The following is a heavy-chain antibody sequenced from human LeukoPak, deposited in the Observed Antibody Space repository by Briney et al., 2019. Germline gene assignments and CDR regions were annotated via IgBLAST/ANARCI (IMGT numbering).Heavy chain of an antibody. CDR2: IYHSGST. D-gene: IGHD2-2*01. CDR1: GGSISSGGSY. J-gene: IGHJ4*02. V-gene: IGHV4-30-2*01. CDR3: ARDSSFVVPATSGGFDY. Sequence: PSQTLSLTCTVSGGSISSGGSYWSWIRQPAGKGLEWIGYIYHSGSTYYNPSLKSRVTISVDRSKNQFSLKLSSATAADTAVYYCARDSSFVVPATSGGFDYWGQGTLVTVSS.